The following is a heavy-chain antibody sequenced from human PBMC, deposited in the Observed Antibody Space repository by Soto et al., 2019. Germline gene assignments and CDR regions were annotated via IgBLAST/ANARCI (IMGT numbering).Heavy chain of an antibody. CDR3: ARLARYSSSLIGAFDI. CDR1: GGSISSYY. Sequence: PSETLSLTCTVSGGSISSYYWSWIRKPPGKGLEWIGYIYYRGSTNYNPSLKSRVTISVDTSKNQFSLKLSSVTAADTAVYYCARLARYSSSLIGAFDIWGQGTMVTVSS. CDR2: IYYRGST. D-gene: IGHD6-6*01. J-gene: IGHJ3*02. V-gene: IGHV4-59*08.